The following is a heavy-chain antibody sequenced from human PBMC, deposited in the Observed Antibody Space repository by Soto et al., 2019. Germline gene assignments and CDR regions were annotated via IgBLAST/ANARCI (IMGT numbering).Heavy chain of an antibody. CDR3: AKDMERRVYDTPVGFDY. V-gene: IGHV3-23*01. CDR1: GFTFSSYA. Sequence: PGGSLRLSCAASGFTFSSYAMSWVRQAPGKGLEWVSAISGSGGSTYYADSVKGRFTISRDNAKNSLYLQMNSLRAEDTALYYFAKDMERRVYDTPVGFDYWGQGTLVTVSS. D-gene: IGHD3-22*01. J-gene: IGHJ4*02. CDR2: ISGSGGST.